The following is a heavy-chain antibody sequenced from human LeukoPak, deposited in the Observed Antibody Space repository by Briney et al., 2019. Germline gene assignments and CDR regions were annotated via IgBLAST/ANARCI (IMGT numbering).Heavy chain of an antibody. J-gene: IGHJ4*02. CDR1: GGTFSSYA. V-gene: IGHV1-46*01. CDR2: INPSGGST. D-gene: IGHD5-24*01. CDR3: ARDRGDGYNYPFDY. Sequence: ASVKVSCKASGGTFSSYAISWVRQAPGQGLEWMGIINPSGGSTSYAQKFQGRVTMTRDTSTSTVYMELSSLRSEDTAVYYCARDRGDGYNYPFDYWGQGTLVTVSS.